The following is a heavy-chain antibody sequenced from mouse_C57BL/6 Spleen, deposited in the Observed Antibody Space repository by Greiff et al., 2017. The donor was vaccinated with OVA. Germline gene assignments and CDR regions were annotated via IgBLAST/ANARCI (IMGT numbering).Heavy chain of an antibody. CDR3: ARKGYYGPLYAMDY. CDR2: IYPGDGDT. Sequence: VQLQQSGPELVKPGASVKISCKASGYAFSSSWMNWVKQRPGKGLEWIGRIYPGDGDTNYNGKFKGKATLTADKSSSTAYMQLSSLTSEDSAVYFCARKGYYGPLYAMDYWGQGTSVTVSS. V-gene: IGHV1-82*01. D-gene: IGHD2-1*01. CDR1: GYAFSSSW. J-gene: IGHJ4*01.